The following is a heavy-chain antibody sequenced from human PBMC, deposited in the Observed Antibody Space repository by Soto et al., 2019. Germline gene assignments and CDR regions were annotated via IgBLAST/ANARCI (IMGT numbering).Heavy chain of an antibody. CDR1: GGSISSSYY. Sequence: QVQLQESGPGLVKPSETLSLTCSVSGGSISSSYYWGWIRQPPGKGLEWVGSFYYSGSTNYNPSRESRGTISVDRSNYQFSLKLSSVTAADTAVYYCVRHIVSIPASAFDVWGQGTMVTVSS. CDR2: FYYSGST. V-gene: IGHV4-39*01. D-gene: IGHD2-2*01. CDR3: VRHIVSIPASAFDV. J-gene: IGHJ3*01.